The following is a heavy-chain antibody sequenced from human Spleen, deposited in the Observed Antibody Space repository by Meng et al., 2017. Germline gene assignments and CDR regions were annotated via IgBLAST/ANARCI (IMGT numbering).Heavy chain of an antibody. CDR1: GGSFSDYY. D-gene: IGHD4-11*01. CDR3: ARGPTTMAHDFDY. V-gene: IGHV4-34*01. Sequence: ESLKISCVASGGSFSDYYWSWIRQPPGKGLEWIGEINHSGSTNYNPSLESRATISVDTSQNNLSLKLSSVTAADSAVYYCARGPTTMAHDFDYWGQGTLVTVSS. CDR2: INHSGST. J-gene: IGHJ4*02.